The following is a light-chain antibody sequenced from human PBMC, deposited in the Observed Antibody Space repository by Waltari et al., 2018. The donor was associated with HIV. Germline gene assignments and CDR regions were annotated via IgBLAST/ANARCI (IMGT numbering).Light chain of an antibody. J-gene: IGLJ1*01. V-gene: IGLV1-40*01. Sequence: QSVLTQPPSVSGAPGQRVTISCTGSSSNIGAGYHVHWYQQLPGTAPKLLIYGNSNRPSGVPDRVSGSKSGTSASLAITGLRAEDEADYHCQSHDSSLSGYVFGTGTKVTVL. CDR3: QSHDSSLSGYV. CDR2: GNS. CDR1: SSNIGAGYH.